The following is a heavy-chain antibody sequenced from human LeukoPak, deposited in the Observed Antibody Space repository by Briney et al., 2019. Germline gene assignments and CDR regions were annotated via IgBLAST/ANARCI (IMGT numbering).Heavy chain of an antibody. Sequence: PGGSLRLSCAASGFTFSSYWMGWVRQAPGKGLEWVANIKQDGSEKYYVDSVKGRFTISRDNAKNSLYLQMNSLGAEDTAVYYCARLKGTAAAGTGGWFDPWGQGTLVTVSS. CDR3: ARLKGTAAAGTGGWFDP. D-gene: IGHD6-13*01. V-gene: IGHV3-7*03. CDR2: IKQDGSEK. J-gene: IGHJ5*02. CDR1: GFTFSSYW.